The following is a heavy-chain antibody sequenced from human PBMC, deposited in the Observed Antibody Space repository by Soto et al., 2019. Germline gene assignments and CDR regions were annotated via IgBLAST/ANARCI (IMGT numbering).Heavy chain of an antibody. J-gene: IGHJ4*02. Sequence: SETLSLTCTVSGGSVSSASSYWTWIRQSPGKGLEWIGYIYYTGSTNYNPYLKSRVTISVDTSKNQFSLKLTSVTAADTAVYYCARDIRGYSRAFDYWGQGNMVTVS. D-gene: IGHD5-18*01. V-gene: IGHV4-61*01. CDR2: IYYTGST. CDR1: GGSVSSASSY. CDR3: ARDIRGYSRAFDY.